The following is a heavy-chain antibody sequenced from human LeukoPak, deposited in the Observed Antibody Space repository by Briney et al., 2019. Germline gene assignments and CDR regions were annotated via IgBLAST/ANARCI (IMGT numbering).Heavy chain of an antibody. D-gene: IGHD3-10*01. J-gene: IGHJ4*02. Sequence: SETLSLTCAVYGGSFSGYYWSWIRQPPGKGLEWIGYIFYSGSTYYNPSLKSRVTISVDTSKNQFSLKLSSVTAADTAVYYCARVSHHFGIDYWGQGALVTVSS. CDR2: IFYSGST. CDR1: GGSFSGYY. CDR3: ARVSHHFGIDY. V-gene: IGHV4-34*09.